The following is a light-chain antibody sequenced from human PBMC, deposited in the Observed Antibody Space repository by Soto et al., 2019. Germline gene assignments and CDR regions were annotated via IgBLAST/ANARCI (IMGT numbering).Light chain of an antibody. CDR1: QSISVY. Sequence: DIQMTQSPSSLSASVGDRVTITCRASQSISVYLNWYQQKPGKAPKLLIYAASSLQSGVPSRFSGSGSGTDLTLTISSLQPEDFATYYCQQSDNTPRTFGQGTTVEIK. CDR2: AAS. CDR3: QQSDNTPRT. J-gene: IGKJ1*01. V-gene: IGKV1-39*01.